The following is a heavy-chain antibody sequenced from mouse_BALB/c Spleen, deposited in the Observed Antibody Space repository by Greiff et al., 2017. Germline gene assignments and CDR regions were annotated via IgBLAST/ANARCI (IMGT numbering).Heavy chain of an antibody. CDR2: IWGDGST. CDR1: GFSLTGYG. J-gene: IGHJ1*01. Sequence: VMLVESGPGLVAPSQSLSITCTVSGFSLTGYGVNWVRQPPGKGLEWLGMIWGDGSTDYNSALKSRLSISKDNSKSQVFLKMNSLQTDDTARYYCAIYYGSSYGYFDVWGAGTTVTVSS. V-gene: IGHV2-6-7*01. D-gene: IGHD1-1*01. CDR3: AIYYGSSYGYFDV.